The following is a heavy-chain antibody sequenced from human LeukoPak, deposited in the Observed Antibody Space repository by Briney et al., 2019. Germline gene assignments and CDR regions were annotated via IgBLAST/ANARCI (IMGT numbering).Heavy chain of an antibody. J-gene: IGHJ4*02. CDR2: IIPILGIA. CDR1: GGTFSSYA. CDR3: ASEGDIVVVPAAIGGLDY. Sequence: SVKVSCKASGGTFSSYAISWVRQAPGQGLEWMGRIIPILGIANYAQKIQGRVTITADKSTSTAYMELSSLRSEDTAVYYCASEGDIVVVPAAIGGLDYWGQGTLVTVSS. V-gene: IGHV1-69*04. D-gene: IGHD2-2*01.